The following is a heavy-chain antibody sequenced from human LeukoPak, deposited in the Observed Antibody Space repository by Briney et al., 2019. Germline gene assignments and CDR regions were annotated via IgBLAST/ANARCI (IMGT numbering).Heavy chain of an antibody. Sequence: SVKVSCKASGGTFSSYAISWVRQAPGQGLEWMGRIIPIVGIANYAQKFQGRVTITADKSTSTAYMELSSLRSEDTAVYYCASAGSGSYYSYAFDIWGQGTMVTVSS. D-gene: IGHD3-10*01. CDR2: IIPIVGIA. J-gene: IGHJ3*02. CDR1: GGTFSSYA. V-gene: IGHV1-69*04. CDR3: ASAGSGSYYSYAFDI.